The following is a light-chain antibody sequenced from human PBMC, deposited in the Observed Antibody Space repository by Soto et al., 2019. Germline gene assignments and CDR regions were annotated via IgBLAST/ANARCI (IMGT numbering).Light chain of an antibody. CDR2: GAS. CDR3: QHYGSSPRT. Sequence: EMVLTQSPGTLSLAPGERATLSCRASQSFISSYLAWYQQKPGQAPRLLISGASSSATGIPHRFSGSGSGTYFPLTSRRLEPEDVALSYCQHYGSSPRTVVQGAQVEI. J-gene: IGKJ1*01. CDR1: QSFISSY. V-gene: IGKV3-20*01.